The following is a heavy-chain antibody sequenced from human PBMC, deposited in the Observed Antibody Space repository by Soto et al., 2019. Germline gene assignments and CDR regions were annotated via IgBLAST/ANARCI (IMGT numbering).Heavy chain of an antibody. Sequence: SETLSLTCTVSGCSISSGGYYWSWIRQHPGKGLEWIGYIYYSGSTYYNPSLKSRVTISVDTSKNQFSLKLSSVTAADTALYYCARVWSYDSPDYWGQGTLVTVSS. D-gene: IGHD2-21*02. CDR1: GCSISSGGYY. CDR3: ARVWSYDSPDY. J-gene: IGHJ4*02. CDR2: IYYSGST. V-gene: IGHV4-31*03.